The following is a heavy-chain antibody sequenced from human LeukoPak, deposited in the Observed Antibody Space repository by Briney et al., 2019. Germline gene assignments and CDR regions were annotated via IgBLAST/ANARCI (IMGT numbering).Heavy chain of an antibody. J-gene: IGHJ4*02. Sequence: PSETLFLTCTVSGGSFSRSIYYLGWIRQPPVKGLEWIGSIYYSGSTYYNPSLKSRVTISVDTSKNQFSLKLRSVTAADTAVYYCASISGSYGPLDHWGQGTLVTVSS. CDR1: GGSFSRSIYY. V-gene: IGHV4-39*01. CDR2: IYYSGST. CDR3: ASISGSYGPLDH. D-gene: IGHD1-26*01.